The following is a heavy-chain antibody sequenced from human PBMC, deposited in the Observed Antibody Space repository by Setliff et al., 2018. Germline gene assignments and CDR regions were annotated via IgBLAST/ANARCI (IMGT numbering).Heavy chain of an antibody. V-gene: IGHV3-21*01. J-gene: IGHJ6*02. CDR1: GFTFNSYS. CDR3: ARDRTAAADAIHYYYFAMDV. D-gene: IGHD6-13*01. Sequence: PGGSLRLSCAASGFTFNSYSMNWVRQAPGKGLEWVSSISSSSSYIYYADSVKGRFTISRDNAKNSLYLQMNSLRAEDTAVYYCARDRTAAADAIHYYYFAMDVWGQGTTVTVSS. CDR2: ISSSSSYI.